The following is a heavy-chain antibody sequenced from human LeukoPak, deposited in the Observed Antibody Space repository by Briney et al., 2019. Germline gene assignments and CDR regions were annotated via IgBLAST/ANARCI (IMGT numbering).Heavy chain of an antibody. Sequence: GGSLRLSCAASGFTFSSYAMHWVRQAPGKGLEWVAVISYDGSNKYYADSVKGRFTISRDNSKNTLYLQMNSLRAEDTAVYYCARGGTMIVASSFDYWGQGTLVTVSS. D-gene: IGHD3-22*01. CDR2: ISYDGSNK. V-gene: IGHV3-30*04. J-gene: IGHJ4*02. CDR3: ARGGTMIVASSFDY. CDR1: GFTFSSYA.